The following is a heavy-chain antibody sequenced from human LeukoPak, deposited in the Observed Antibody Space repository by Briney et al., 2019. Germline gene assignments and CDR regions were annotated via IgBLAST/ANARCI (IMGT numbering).Heavy chain of an antibody. CDR1: GGSISSYY. Sequence: SETLSLTCTVSGGSISSYYWSWLRQPAGKGLEWIGRIYTSGSTNYNPSLKSRVTMSVDTSKNQFPLKLSSVTAADTAVYYCARDSSSWYSNFDYWGQGTLVTVSS. V-gene: IGHV4-4*07. J-gene: IGHJ4*02. D-gene: IGHD6-13*01. CDR3: ARDSSSWYSNFDY. CDR2: IYTSGST.